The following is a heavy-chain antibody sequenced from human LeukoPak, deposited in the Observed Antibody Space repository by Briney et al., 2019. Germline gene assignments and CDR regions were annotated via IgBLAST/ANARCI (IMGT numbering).Heavy chain of an antibody. J-gene: IGHJ3*02. D-gene: IGHD3-22*01. Sequence: PGGSLRLSCAASGFTFNSYEMNWVRQATGKGLEWVSYISSSGSSKQYADAVKGRFTISRDNAKNSLYLQMNSLRAEDTAVYYCARDSDSSGLDAFDIWGQGTMVTVSS. V-gene: IGHV3-48*03. CDR3: ARDSDSSGLDAFDI. CDR2: ISSSGSSK. CDR1: GFTFNSYE.